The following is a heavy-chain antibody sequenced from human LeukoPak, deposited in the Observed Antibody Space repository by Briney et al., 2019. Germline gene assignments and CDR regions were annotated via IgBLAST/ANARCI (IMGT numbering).Heavy chain of an antibody. CDR2: INTNTGNP. CDR3: AVLTEYFDWLSRPQDY. Sequence: GASVKVSCKASGYTFTSYAMNWVRQAPGQGLEWMGWINTNTGNPTYAQGFTGRFVFSLDTSDSTAYLQISSLKAEDTAVYYCAVLTEYFDWLSRPQDYWGQGTLVTVSS. D-gene: IGHD3-9*01. J-gene: IGHJ4*02. CDR1: GYTFTSYA. V-gene: IGHV7-4-1*02.